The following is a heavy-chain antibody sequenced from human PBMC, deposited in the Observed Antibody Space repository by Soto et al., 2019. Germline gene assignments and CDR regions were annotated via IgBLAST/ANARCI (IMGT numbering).Heavy chain of an antibody. CDR2: FSSSSSYT. CDR3: ARDRNDYVWGSYRYSSWFDP. CDR1: GFTFSDYY. V-gene: IGHV3-11*06. J-gene: IGHJ5*02. D-gene: IGHD3-16*02. Sequence: QVQLVESGGGLVKPGGSLRLSCAASGFTFSDYYMSWIRQAPGKGLEWVSYFSSSSSYTNYADSVKGRFPISRDNAKNSLYLQMNSLRAADTAGYYCARDRNDYVWGSYRYSSWFDPCGQGTLVTVSS.